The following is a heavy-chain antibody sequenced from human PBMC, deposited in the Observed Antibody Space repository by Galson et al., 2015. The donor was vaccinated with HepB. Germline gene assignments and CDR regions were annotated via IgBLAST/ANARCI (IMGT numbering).Heavy chain of an antibody. J-gene: IGHJ6*03. CDR2: ISGSGGST. D-gene: IGHD1-26*01. V-gene: IGHV3-23*01. CDR3: AKGGSWYYYYYMDV. Sequence: SLRLSCAASGFTFSSYSMNWVRQAPGKGLEWVSAISGSGGSTYYADSVKGRFTISRDNSKNTLYLQMNSLRAEGTAVYYCAKGGSWYYYYYMDVWGKGTTVIVSS. CDR1: GFTFSSYS.